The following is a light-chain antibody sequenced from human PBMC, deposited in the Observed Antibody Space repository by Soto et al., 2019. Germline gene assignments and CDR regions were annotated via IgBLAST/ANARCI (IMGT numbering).Light chain of an antibody. Sequence: IQMTQSPSTLSGSVGDRVTTTCRASQTISSWLAWYQQKPGKAPKLLIYKASTLKSGVPSRFSGSGSGAEFTLTISSLQPDDFATYYCQHYNSYSEAFGQGTKVDIK. J-gene: IGKJ1*01. CDR3: QHYNSYSEA. CDR2: KAS. V-gene: IGKV1-5*03. CDR1: QTISSW.